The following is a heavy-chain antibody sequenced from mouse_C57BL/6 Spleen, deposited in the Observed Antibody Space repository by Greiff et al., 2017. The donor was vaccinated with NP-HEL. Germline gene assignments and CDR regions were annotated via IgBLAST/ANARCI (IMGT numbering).Heavy chain of an antibody. D-gene: IGHD3-1*01. CDR3: ARERDRGLYYFDY. CDR1: GFTFSDYY. CDR2: INYDGSST. J-gene: IGHJ2*01. V-gene: IGHV5-16*01. Sequence: EVMLVESEGGLVQPGSSMKLSCTASGFTFSDYYMAWVRQVPEKGLEWVANINYDGSSTYYLDSLKSRFIISRDNAKNILYLQMSSLKSEDTATYYCARERDRGLYYFDYWGQGTTLTVSS.